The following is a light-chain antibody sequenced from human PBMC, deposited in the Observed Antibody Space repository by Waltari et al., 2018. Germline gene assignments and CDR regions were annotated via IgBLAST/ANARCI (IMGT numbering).Light chain of an antibody. V-gene: IGLV6-57*02. Sequence: NFMLTQPHSVSESPGKTVTISCTGSSGSIASNYVPLSQQRPGSAPTTVIYEDNQRPSGVPDRFSGSIDSSSNSASLTISGLKTEDEADYYCQSYDSSNHVVFGGGTKLTVL. CDR2: EDN. CDR1: SGSIASNY. CDR3: QSYDSSNHVV. J-gene: IGLJ2*01.